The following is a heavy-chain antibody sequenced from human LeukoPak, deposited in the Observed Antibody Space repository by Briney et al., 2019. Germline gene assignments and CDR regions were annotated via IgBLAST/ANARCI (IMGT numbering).Heavy chain of an antibody. J-gene: IGHJ3*02. CDR1: GGSISSYY. Sequence: SETLSLTCTVSGGSISSYYWSWIRQPPGKGLEWIGYIYYSGSTNYNPSLKSRVTISVDTPKNQFSLKLSSVTAADTAVYYCARGVRVVGATVAFDIWGQGTMVTVSS. CDR3: ARGVRVVGATVAFDI. CDR2: IYYSGST. D-gene: IGHD1-26*01. V-gene: IGHV4-59*01.